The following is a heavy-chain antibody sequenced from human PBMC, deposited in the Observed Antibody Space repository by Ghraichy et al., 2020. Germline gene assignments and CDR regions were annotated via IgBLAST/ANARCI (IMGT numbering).Heavy chain of an antibody. J-gene: IGHJ4*02. CDR3: ASLDYGGNRLFDY. Sequence: SETLSLTCTVSGGSISTYYWSWIRQPPGKGLEWIGYIYYSGSTSYNPSLSGRVTISVDTSNNQFSLKLSSVTAADTAVYYCASLDYGGNRLFDYWGQGTLVTVSS. V-gene: IGHV4-59*01. CDR2: IYYSGST. CDR1: GGSISTYY. D-gene: IGHD4-23*01.